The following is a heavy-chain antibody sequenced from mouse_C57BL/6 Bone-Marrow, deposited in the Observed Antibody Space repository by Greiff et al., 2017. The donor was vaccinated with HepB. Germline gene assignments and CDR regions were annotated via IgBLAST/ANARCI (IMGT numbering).Heavy chain of an antibody. V-gene: IGHV5-4*01. CDR2: ISDGGSYT. J-gene: IGHJ3*01. D-gene: IGHD6-1*01. CDR3: ARDERSPCVWFAY. Sequence: EVQLVESGGGLVKPGGSLKLSCAASGFTFSSYAMSWVRQTPEKRLEWVATISDGGSYTYYPDNVKGRFTISRDNAKNNLYLQMSQLKSEDTAMYYCARDERSPCVWFAYWGQGTLVTVSA. CDR1: GFTFSSYA.